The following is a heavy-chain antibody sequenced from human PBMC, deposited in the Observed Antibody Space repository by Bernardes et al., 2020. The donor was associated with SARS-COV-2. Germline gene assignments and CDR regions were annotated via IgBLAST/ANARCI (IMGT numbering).Heavy chain of an antibody. J-gene: IGHJ6*02. CDR2: IIPIFGTA. D-gene: IGHD2-2*01. CDR3: ARDKGVRGHDYYYYYGMDV. CDR1: GGTFSSYA. V-gene: IGHV1-69*13. Sequence: SVKVSCKASGGTFSSYAISWVRQAPGQGLEWMGGIIPIFGTANYAQKFQGRVTITADESTSTAYMELSSLRSEDTAVYYCARDKGVRGHDYYYYYGMDVWGQGTTVTVSS.